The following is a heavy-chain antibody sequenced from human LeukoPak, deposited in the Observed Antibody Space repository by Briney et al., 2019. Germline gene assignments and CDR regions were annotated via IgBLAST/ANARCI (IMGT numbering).Heavy chain of an antibody. Sequence: SETLSLTCAVYGGSFSGYYWSWIRQPPGKGLEWIGEINHSGSTNYNPSLKSRVTISVDTSKNQFSLKLSSVTAADTAVYYCASTKCSSTSCYSYRTYNWFGPWGQGTLVTVSS. CDR2: INHSGST. D-gene: IGHD2-2*01. CDR3: ASTKCSSTSCYSYRTYNWFGP. CDR1: GGSFSGYY. J-gene: IGHJ5*02. V-gene: IGHV4-34*01.